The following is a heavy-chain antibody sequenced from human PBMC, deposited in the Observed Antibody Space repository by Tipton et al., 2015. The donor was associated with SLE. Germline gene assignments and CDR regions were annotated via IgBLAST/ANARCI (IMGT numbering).Heavy chain of an antibody. CDR3: AVGLDWYFDL. J-gene: IGHJ2*01. CDR2: INHSGST. CDR1: GGSFSGYY. Sequence: TLSLTCAVYGGSFSGYYWSWIRQPPGKGLEWIGEINHSGSTNYNPSLKSRVTISVDTSKNQFSLKLSSVTAADTAVYYCAVGLDWYFDLWGRGTLVTVSS. D-gene: IGHD3-16*01. V-gene: IGHV4-34*01.